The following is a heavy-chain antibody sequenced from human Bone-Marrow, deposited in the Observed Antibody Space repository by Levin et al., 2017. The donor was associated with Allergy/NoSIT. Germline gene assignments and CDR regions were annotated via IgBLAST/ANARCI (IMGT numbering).Heavy chain of an antibody. CDR2: IYPGDSDT. J-gene: IGHJ3*02. D-gene: IGHD3-10*01. V-gene: IGHV5-51*01. CDR1: GYSFTRFW. CDR3: ARRGAFGDVKNPFQI. Sequence: KCGESLKISCQASGYSFTRFWIGWVRQMPGKGLEWMGIIYPGDSDTRYNPSFQGQVTISVDKSISTAYLEWTSLKGPDTAMYYCARRGAFGDVKNPFQIWGQGTMVTVSS.